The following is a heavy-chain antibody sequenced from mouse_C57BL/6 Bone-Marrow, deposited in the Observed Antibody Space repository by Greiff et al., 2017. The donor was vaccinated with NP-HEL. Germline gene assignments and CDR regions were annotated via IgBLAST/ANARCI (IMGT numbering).Heavy chain of an antibody. CDR3: VANWDVYYWYFDV. Sequence: VHLVESGAELARPGASVKLSCKASGYTFTSYGISWVKQRTGQGLEWIGEIYPRSGNTYYNEKFKGKATLTADKSSSTAYMELRSLTSEDSAVYFCVANWDVYYWYFDVWGTGTTVTVSS. CDR1: GYTFTSYG. CDR2: IYPRSGNT. V-gene: IGHV1-81*01. D-gene: IGHD4-1*01. J-gene: IGHJ1*03.